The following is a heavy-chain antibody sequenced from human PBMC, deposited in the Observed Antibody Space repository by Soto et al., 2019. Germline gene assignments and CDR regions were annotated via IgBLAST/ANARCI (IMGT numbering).Heavy chain of an antibody. CDR1: GFTFSGNA. Sequence: EVQLLESGGGLVQPGGSLRLSCAASGFTFSGNAMSWVRQAQGKGLEWVSIISSSGGSTSYTGSVKGRFTISRDNSKNTLFLQMNSLRAEDTAVYYCARPGGPYSSGWYFGYWGQGTLVTVSS. V-gene: IGHV3-23*01. J-gene: IGHJ4*02. CDR2: ISSSGGST. CDR3: ARPGGPYSSGWYFGY. D-gene: IGHD6-19*01.